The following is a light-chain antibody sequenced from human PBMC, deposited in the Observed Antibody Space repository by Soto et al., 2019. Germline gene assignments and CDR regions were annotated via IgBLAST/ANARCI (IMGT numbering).Light chain of an antibody. Sequence: QSALTQPASVSGSHGQSITISCTGTSSDVGGYNYVSWYQQHPGKAPKLMIYDVNTRPSGVSNRFSGSKSGNTASLTISGLQAEDEADYYCSSYTSSISFGGGTKVTVL. CDR3: SSYTSSIS. CDR1: SSDVGGYNY. CDR2: DVN. J-gene: IGLJ2*01. V-gene: IGLV2-14*01.